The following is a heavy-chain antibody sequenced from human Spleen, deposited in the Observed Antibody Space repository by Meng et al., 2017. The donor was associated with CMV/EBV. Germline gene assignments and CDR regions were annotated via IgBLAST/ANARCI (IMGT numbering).Heavy chain of an antibody. CDR2: IYYSGST. V-gene: IGHV4-31*03. J-gene: IGHJ5*02. D-gene: IGHD6-6*01. CDR1: GGSISSGGYS. Sequence: CTVSGGSISSGGYSWSWIRQHPGKGLEWIGYIYYSGSTYYNPSLKSRVTISVDTSKNQFSLNLSSVTAADTAVYYCAREGSSNWFDPWGQGTLVTVSS. CDR3: AREGSSNWFDP.